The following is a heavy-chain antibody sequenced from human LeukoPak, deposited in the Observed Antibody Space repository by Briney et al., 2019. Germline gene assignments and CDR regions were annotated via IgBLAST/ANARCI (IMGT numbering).Heavy chain of an antibody. D-gene: IGHD5-12*01. CDR2: IYYSGST. Sequence: SETLSLTCTVSGGSISSYYWGWIRQPPGKGLEWIGYIYYSGSTNYNPSLKSRVTISVDTSKNQFSLKLSSVTAADTAVYYCARVGNSGYDWLDYWGQGTLVTVSS. V-gene: IGHV4-59*01. CDR3: ARVGNSGYDWLDY. CDR1: GGSISSYY. J-gene: IGHJ4*02.